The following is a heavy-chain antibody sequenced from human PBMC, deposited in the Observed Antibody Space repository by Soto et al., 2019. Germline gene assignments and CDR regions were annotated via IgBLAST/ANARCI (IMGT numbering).Heavy chain of an antibody. CDR2: IYPGDSDA. CDR1: GYTFPSYW. D-gene: IGHD2-15*01. J-gene: IGHJ4*02. Sequence: GESLKISCKGPGYTFPSYWIGRVRQMPGKGLEWMGIIYPGDSDARYSPSFQGQVTISVDMSISTAYLHLSSLKASDTAMYYCAIYCPLLGYCESTSCHYDFWGQGTLVTVSS. V-gene: IGHV5-51*01. CDR3: AIYCPLLGYCESTSCHYDF.